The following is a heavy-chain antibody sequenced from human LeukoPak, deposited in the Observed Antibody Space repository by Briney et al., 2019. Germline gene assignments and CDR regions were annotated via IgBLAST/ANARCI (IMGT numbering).Heavy chain of an antibody. CDR3: ARSYDSSGYYYGFFDP. D-gene: IGHD3-22*01. J-gene: IGHJ5*02. CDR2: IYPGDSDT. V-gene: IGHV5-51*01. Sequence: GESLKISCKGSGYTFSNYWIGWVRQMPGKGLEWMGIIYPGDSDTRYSPSFQGQVTISADKSISTAYLQWSSLKASDTAMYYCARSYDSSGYYYGFFDPWGQGTLVTVSS. CDR1: GYTFSNYW.